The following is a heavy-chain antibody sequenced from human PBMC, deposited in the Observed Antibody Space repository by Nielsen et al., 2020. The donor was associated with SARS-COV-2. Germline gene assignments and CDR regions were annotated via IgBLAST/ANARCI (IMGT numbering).Heavy chain of an antibody. CDR1: GGSFSGYH. D-gene: IGHD1-7*01. CDR3: ARRAEGLELWRRYFYYMDV. J-gene: IGHJ6*04. CDR2: ITHSGST. Sequence: SETLSLTCSVYGGSFSGYHWSWIRQSPGKGLEWIGEITHSGSTNYNPSLKSRVTISIDTSKNQFSLNLSSVTAADMAVYYCARRAEGLELWRRYFYYMDVWGKGTTVTVSS. V-gene: IGHV4-34*01.